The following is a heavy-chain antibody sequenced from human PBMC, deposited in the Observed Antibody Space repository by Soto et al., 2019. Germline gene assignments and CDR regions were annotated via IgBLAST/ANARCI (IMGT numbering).Heavy chain of an antibody. V-gene: IGHV4-61*08. D-gene: IGHD6-19*01. CDR2: INYSGTT. CDR3: ARDARAVARRFYALDV. J-gene: IGHJ6*02. CDR1: GGSVTSAGYF. Sequence: PSETLSLTCTVSGGSVTSAGYFWTWLRQPPGKGLEWIGHINYSGTTNFNPSLKGRVTMSVDTSKNRFFLRLSYVTATDTAVYFCARDARAVARRFYALDVWGQGTKVTVSS.